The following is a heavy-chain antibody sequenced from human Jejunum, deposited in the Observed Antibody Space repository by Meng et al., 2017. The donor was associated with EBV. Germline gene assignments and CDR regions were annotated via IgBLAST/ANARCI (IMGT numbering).Heavy chain of an antibody. D-gene: IGHD3-22*01. V-gene: IGHV4-4*02. CDR3: AGNGYYALEY. CDR1: GGSISDNDW. CDR2: IYHGGGT. J-gene: IGHJ4*02. Sequence: VPRHEWGPRVEKPSGVMSLPCVVSGGSISDNDWWSWVRQPPGKGLEWLGEIYHGGGTNYNPSLESRVTISVDKSKNQFSLKLNSVTVADTAVYYCAGNGYYALEYWGPGILVTVSS.